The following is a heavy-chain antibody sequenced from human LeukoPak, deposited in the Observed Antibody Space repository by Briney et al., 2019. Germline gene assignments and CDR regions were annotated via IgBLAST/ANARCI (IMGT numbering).Heavy chain of an antibody. D-gene: IGHD3-22*01. Sequence: ASVKVSCKASGYTFTGHYMHWVRQAPGQGLEWMGWINPNSGGTNYAQKFQGRVTMTRDTSISTAYMELSRLRSDDTAVYYCARDRGRRSSGPDYWGQGTLVTVSS. CDR2: INPNSGGT. CDR1: GYTFTGHY. CDR3: ARDRGRRSSGPDY. V-gene: IGHV1-2*02. J-gene: IGHJ4*02.